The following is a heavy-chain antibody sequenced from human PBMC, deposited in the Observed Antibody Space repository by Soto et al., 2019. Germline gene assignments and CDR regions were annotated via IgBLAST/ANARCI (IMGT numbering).Heavy chain of an antibody. CDR1: GGSISSYY. CDR3: ARQGFGPLHGLVDV. D-gene: IGHD3-10*01. V-gene: IGHV4-59*08. CDR2: VHHSWGS. J-gene: IGHJ6*02. Sequence: QVQLQESGPGLVKPSETLSLSCTVSGGSISSYYWSWFRQSPGKRMEWIGYVHHSWGSSYNPSLPGRGAIQLDTSKSQFSLKVTSVTATDTAVYYCARQGFGPLHGLVDVWGQGTTVTVSS.